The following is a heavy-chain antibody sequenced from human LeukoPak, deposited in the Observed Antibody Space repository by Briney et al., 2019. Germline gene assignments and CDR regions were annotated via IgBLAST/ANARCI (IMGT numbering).Heavy chain of an antibody. CDR2: INHSGST. Sequence: PSETLSLTCAVYGGSFSGYYWSWIRQPPGKGLEWIGEINHSGSTNYNPSLKSRVTISVDTSKNQFSLKLSSVTAADTAVYYCARGALWFGEFSLDYWGQGTLVTVSS. D-gene: IGHD3-10*01. CDR1: GGSFSGYY. V-gene: IGHV4-34*01. J-gene: IGHJ4*02. CDR3: ARGALWFGEFSLDY.